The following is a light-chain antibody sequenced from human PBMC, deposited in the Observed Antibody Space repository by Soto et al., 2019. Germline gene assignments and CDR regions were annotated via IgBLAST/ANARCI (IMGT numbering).Light chain of an antibody. CDR2: DAS. Sequence: IQLTQSPSSLSASGGDRVTVTCRASQDIRNYLAWYQHKPGKAPKLLICDASPLHTGVPYRFSGSGSGTDFTLTISGLQPEDFAAYYCQQRSSYPSTFGRGTQLDIK. CDR1: QDIRNY. V-gene: IGKV1-9*01. J-gene: IGKJ4*01. CDR3: QQRSSYPST.